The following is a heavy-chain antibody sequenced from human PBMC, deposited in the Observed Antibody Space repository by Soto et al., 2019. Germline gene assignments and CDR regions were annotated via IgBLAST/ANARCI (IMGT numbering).Heavy chain of an antibody. Sequence: QVQLQESGPGLVKPSGTLSLTCAVSSGSISSSNWWSWVRQTPGKGLEWIGEIYHSGSTNYNPSLKSRVTISVDKSKNQFSLKLSSVTAADTAVYYCGLRGPGEEDAFDIWGQGTMVTVSS. CDR2: IYHSGST. CDR3: GLRGPGEEDAFDI. CDR1: SGSISSSNW. J-gene: IGHJ3*02. D-gene: IGHD3-10*01. V-gene: IGHV4-4*02.